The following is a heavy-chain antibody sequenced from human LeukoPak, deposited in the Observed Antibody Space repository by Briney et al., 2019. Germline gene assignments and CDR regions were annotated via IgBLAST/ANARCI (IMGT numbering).Heavy chain of an antibody. D-gene: IGHD3-10*01. Sequence: PGGSLRLSCAASGFTFSSYAMSWVRQAPGKGLEWVSAISGSGGSTYYADSVKGRFTISRDNSKNTLYLQMNSLRAEDTAVYYRAKDLLWFGELLLDYWGQGTLVTVSS. V-gene: IGHV3-23*01. J-gene: IGHJ4*02. CDR2: ISGSGGST. CDR3: AKDLLWFGELLLDY. CDR1: GFTFSSYA.